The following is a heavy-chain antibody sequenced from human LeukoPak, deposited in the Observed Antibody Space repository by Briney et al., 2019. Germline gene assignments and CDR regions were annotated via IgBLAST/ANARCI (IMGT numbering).Heavy chain of an antibody. D-gene: IGHD6-19*01. CDR2: IKQDGSET. CDR1: GFTFSSYW. V-gene: IGHV3-7*01. J-gene: IGHJ5*02. Sequence: GGSLRLSCAASGFTFSSYWMSWVRQAPGKGLEWVANIKQDGSETYSVDSVKGRFTISRDNAKNSLYLQLNSLRAEDTAVYYCAKALKQWRDPFDPWGQGTLVTVSS. CDR3: AKALKQWRDPFDP.